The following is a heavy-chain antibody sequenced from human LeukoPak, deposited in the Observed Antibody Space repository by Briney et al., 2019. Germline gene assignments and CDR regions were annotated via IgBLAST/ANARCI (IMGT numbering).Heavy chain of an antibody. J-gene: IGHJ4*02. CDR2: IIPIFGTA. D-gene: IGHD5-18*01. CDR3: ARLYVDTAMVDFDY. CDR1: GGTFSSYA. V-gene: IGHV1-69*06. Sequence: SVKVSCKASGGTFSSYAISWVQQAPGQGLEWMGGIIPIFGTANYAQKFQGRVTITADKSTSTAYMELSSLRSEDTAVYYCARLYVDTAMVDFDYWGQGTLVTVSS.